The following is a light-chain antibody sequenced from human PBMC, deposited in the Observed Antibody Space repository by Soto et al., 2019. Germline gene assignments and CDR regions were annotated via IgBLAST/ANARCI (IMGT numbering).Light chain of an antibody. CDR1: SSDIGRYNY. CDR2: EVN. V-gene: IGLV2-8*01. J-gene: IGLJ2*01. Sequence: QSALTQPPSASGSPGQSVTISCTGTSSDIGRYNYVSWYQQHPGKAPKLMIYEVNKRPSGVPDRFSGSKFGNTASLTVSGLQAEDEADYYCSSYAGSNNVVFAGGTQLTVL. CDR3: SSYAGSNNVV.